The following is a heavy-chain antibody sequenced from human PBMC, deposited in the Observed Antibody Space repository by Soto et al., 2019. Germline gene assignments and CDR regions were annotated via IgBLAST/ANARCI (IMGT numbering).Heavy chain of an antibody. J-gene: IGHJ5*02. D-gene: IGHD2-15*01. V-gene: IGHV4-39*07. CDR2: IYYSGST. Sequence: SETLSLTCTVSGDSVTRSRYYWGWIRQPPGKGLEWIGSIYYSGSTYYNPSLKSRVTISVDTSKNQFSLKLSSVTAADTAVYYCARRRCSGGSCYSGGWFDPWGQGTLVTVSS. CDR1: GDSVTRSRYY. CDR3: ARRRCSGGSCYSGGWFDP.